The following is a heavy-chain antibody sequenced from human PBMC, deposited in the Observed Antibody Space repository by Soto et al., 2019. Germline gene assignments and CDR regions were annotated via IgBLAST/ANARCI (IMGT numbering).Heavy chain of an antibody. J-gene: IGHJ4*02. Sequence: EVQLVESGGGLVQPGRSLRLSCAASGFTFDDYAMHWVRQAPGKGLEWVSGISWNSGSIGYADSVKGRFTISRDNAKNSLYLQMNSLRAEDTALYYCAKGGTRIPHYYCDYWGQGTLVTVSS. CDR1: GFTFDDYA. CDR2: ISWNSGSI. V-gene: IGHV3-9*01. D-gene: IGHD3-16*01. CDR3: AKGGTRIPHYYCDY.